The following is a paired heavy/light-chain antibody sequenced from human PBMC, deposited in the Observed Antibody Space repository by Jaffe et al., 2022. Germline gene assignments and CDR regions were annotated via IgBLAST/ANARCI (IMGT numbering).Heavy chain of an antibody. CDR3: AKRAADGLKYFDY. Sequence: EVQLLESGGGLVQPGGSLRLSCAASGFTFSNYFMSWVRQAPGKGLEWVSVISGGGSSTYYADSVKGRFTISRDNSKNTLYLQINSLRAEDTAVYYCAKRAADGLKYFDYWGQGTLVTVSS. CDR2: ISGGGSST. CDR1: GFTFSNYF. D-gene: IGHD6-13*01. V-gene: IGHV3-23*01. J-gene: IGHJ4*02.
Light chain of an antibody. Sequence: QTVVTQEPSFSVSPGGTVTLTCALSSGSVSTSYYPSWYQQTPGQAPRTLIFSTNTRSSGVPDRFSGSILGNKAALTITGAQADDESDYYCVLYMGSGIWVFGGGTKLTVL. CDR3: VLYMGSGIWV. CDR2: STN. V-gene: IGLV8-61*01. CDR1: SGSVSTSYY. J-gene: IGLJ3*02.